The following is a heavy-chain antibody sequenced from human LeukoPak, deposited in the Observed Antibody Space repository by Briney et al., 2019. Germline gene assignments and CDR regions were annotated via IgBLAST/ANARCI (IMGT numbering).Heavy chain of an antibody. Sequence: PGGSLRLSCAASGFNFSSYAMIWVRQAPGKGLEWVSAFSGRGCSTYHADSVKGRFTISRDNSKNTLYLQMNSLRAEDTAVYYCAKGECGGDCYSRYWGQGTLVTVSS. V-gene: IGHV3-23*01. J-gene: IGHJ4*02. CDR3: AKGECGGDCYSRY. CDR2: FSGRGCST. D-gene: IGHD2-21*02. CDR1: GFNFSSYA.